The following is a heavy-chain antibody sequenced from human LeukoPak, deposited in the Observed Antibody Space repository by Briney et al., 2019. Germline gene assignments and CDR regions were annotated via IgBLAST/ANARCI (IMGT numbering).Heavy chain of an antibody. CDR1: GFSFSGHW. V-gene: IGHV3-74*01. CDR2: ISPTGSTT. J-gene: IGHJ4*02. D-gene: IGHD6-6*01. Sequence: GGSLRLSCTASGFSFSGHWMHWARQLPGKGLVWVSRISPTGSTTSYADSVKGRFTVSRDNAKNTLYLQVNNLRAEDTAVYYCARGPNSNWSGLDFWGRGTLLTVSS. CDR3: ARGPNSNWSGLDF.